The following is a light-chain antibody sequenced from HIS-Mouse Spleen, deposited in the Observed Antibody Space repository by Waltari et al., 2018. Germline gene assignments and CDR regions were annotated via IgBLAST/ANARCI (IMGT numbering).Light chain of an antibody. CDR2: EFS. CDR1: SSDVGSYNR. CDR3: SLYTSSSTWV. Sequence: QSALTQPPSVSGSPGQSVTISCTGTSSDVGSYNRVSWYQHPPGTAPKLMIYEFSNRPAGGTCRFSELRPGITASLTIAGLQAEDEADYYCSLYTSSSTWVFGGGPKLTVL. V-gene: IGLV2-18*01. J-gene: IGLJ3*02.